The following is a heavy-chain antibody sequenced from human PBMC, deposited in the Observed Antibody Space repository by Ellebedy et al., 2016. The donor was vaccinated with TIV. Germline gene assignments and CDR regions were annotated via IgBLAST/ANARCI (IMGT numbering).Heavy chain of an antibody. CDR2: IKSKTDGGTT. D-gene: IGHD3-9*01. J-gene: IGHJ3*02. CDR1: GFTFSNAW. Sequence: GESLKISCAASGFTFSNAWMSWVRQAPGKGLEWVGRIKSKTDGGTTDYAAPVKGRFTISRDDSKNTLYLQMNSLKTEDTAVYYCTTPLRYFDWLYDAFDIWGQGTMVTVSS. V-gene: IGHV3-15*01. CDR3: TTPLRYFDWLYDAFDI.